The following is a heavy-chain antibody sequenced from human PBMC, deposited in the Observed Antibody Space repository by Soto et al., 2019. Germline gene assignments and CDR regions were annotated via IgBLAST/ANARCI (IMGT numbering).Heavy chain of an antibody. CDR3: ARGDIVGAPYYFGAHL. CDR1: GFTFNIYA. D-gene: IGHD1-26*01. V-gene: IGHV3-33*03. Sequence: QEHLVESGGTVVQPGRSLRLSCVVSGFTFNIYAFHWVRQAPGRGLEWVASIWYDGTKEYYADSVKGRFTISRDDSKKTLYLQMNSPTAEDTAVYFCARGDIVGAPYYFGAHLWGQGTTVIVSS. CDR2: IWYDGTKE. J-gene: IGHJ6*02.